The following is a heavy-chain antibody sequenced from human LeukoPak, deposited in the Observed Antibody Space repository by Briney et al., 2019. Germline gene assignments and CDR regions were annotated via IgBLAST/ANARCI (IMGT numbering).Heavy chain of an antibody. CDR2: IKQDGSEK. D-gene: IGHD2-2*01. J-gene: IGHJ4*02. Sequence: GGSLRLSCAASGFTFRDYWMSWVRQAPGKGLEWMANIKQDGSEKFYVDSVKGRFTISRDNAQNSVFLQMNSLRAEDTAVYYCARVSPHCSTTSCYPYYFDYWGQGTLVTVSS. V-gene: IGHV3-7*01. CDR3: ARVSPHCSTTSCYPYYFDY. CDR1: GFTFRDYW.